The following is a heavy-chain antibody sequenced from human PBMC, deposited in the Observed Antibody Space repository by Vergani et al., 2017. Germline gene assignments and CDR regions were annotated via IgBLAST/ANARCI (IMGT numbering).Heavy chain of an antibody. D-gene: IGHD2/OR15-2a*01. CDR3: ASSFSLGTGLYYYYDGMDV. J-gene: IGHJ6*02. CDR1: GFTFSSYS. V-gene: IGHV3-23*01. Sequence: EVQLLESGGGLVQPGGSLRLSCAASGFTFSSYSMSWVRQAPGKGLEWVSAISGSGGSTYYADSVKGRFTISRDNSKNTLYLQMNSLRAEDTAVYYCASSFSLGTGLYYYYDGMDVWGQGTTVTVSS. CDR2: ISGSGGST.